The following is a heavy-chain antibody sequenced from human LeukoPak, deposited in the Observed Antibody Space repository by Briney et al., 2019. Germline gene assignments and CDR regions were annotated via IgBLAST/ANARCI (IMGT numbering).Heavy chain of an antibody. D-gene: IGHD3-16*02. Sequence: SVKVSCKSSGGTFSSYTISWVRQPPGQGLEWMGRIISILGITNYAQKFHGRVTITADKSTNTAYMGSSSLRAEDTAVDYCAREDRITCGGVIDWGQGTLVTVS. CDR3: AREDRITCGGVID. CDR1: GGTFSSYT. J-gene: IGHJ4*02. V-gene: IGHV1-69*04. CDR2: IISILGIT.